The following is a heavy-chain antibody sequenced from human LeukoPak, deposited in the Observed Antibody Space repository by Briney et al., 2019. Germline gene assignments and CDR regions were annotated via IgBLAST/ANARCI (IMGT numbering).Heavy chain of an antibody. J-gene: IGHJ6*03. Sequence: PSETLSLTCTVSGGSISSGDYYWSWIRQPPGKGLEWIGYIYYSGSTYYNPSLKSRVTISVDTSKNQFSLKLSSVTAADTAVYYCARDTVELPDYYYYMDVWGKGTTVTVSS. D-gene: IGHD4-23*01. V-gene: IGHV4-30-4*08. CDR2: IYYSGST. CDR3: ARDTVELPDYYYYMDV. CDR1: GGSISSGDYY.